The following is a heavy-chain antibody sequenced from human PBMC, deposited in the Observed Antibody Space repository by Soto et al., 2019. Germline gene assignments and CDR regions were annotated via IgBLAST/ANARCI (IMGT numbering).Heavy chain of an antibody. J-gene: IGHJ3*02. D-gene: IGHD2-2*01. Sequence: ASVKVSCKASGYTFSSHGITWLRQAPGQGLEWMGWISTYNGDTNYAQNLQGRVTMTTDTSTSTAYMELRSLRSDDTAVYYCARTCSSSSCRDVNAFDIWGQGTMVTVSS. CDR3: ARTCSSSSCRDVNAFDI. V-gene: IGHV1-18*01. CDR2: ISTYNGDT. CDR1: GYTFSSHG.